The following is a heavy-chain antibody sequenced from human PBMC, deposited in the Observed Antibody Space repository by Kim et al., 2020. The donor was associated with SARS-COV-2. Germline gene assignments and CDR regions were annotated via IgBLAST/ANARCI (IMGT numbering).Heavy chain of an antibody. CDR3: ARGGGSWYVYYYYGMDV. V-gene: IGHV1-69*13. J-gene: IGHJ6*02. CDR2: IIPIFGTA. Sequence: SVKVSCKASGGTFSSYAISWVRQTPGQGLEWMGGIIPIFGTANYAQKFQGRVTITADESTSTAYMELSSLRSEDTAVYYCARGGGSWYVYYYYGMDVWGQGTTVTVSS. D-gene: IGHD6-13*01. CDR1: GGTFSSYA.